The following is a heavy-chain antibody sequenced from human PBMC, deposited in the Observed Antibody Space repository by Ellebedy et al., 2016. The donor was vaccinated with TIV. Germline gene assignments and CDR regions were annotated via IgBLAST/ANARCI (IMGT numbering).Heavy chain of an antibody. CDR3: ARGSYNWFDP. Sequence: MPSETLSLTCTVSVGSISSSSYYWGWIRQPPGKGLEWIGSIYYSGSTYYNPSLKSRVTISVDTSKNQFSLKLSSVTAADTAVYYCARGSYNWFDPWGQGTLVTVSS. V-gene: IGHV4-39*07. CDR2: IYYSGST. CDR1: VGSISSSSYY. J-gene: IGHJ5*02. D-gene: IGHD6-6*01.